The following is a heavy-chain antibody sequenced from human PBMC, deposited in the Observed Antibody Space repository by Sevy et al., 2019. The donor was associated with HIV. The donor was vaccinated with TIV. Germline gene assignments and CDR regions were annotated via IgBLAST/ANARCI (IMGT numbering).Heavy chain of an antibody. Sequence: GGSLRLSCAASGFTFRSYEFNWVRQAPGKGLQWISHISTGGAGGATIFYADSVKGRFTISRDNAKNSVFLQMNSLRSEDTAVYFCATCRVADYYYYFDYWGYGTLVSVSS. J-gene: IGHJ4*01. CDR3: ATCRVADYYYYFDY. D-gene: IGHD2-21*02. CDR2: ISTGGAGGATI. V-gene: IGHV3-48*03. CDR1: GFTFRSYE.